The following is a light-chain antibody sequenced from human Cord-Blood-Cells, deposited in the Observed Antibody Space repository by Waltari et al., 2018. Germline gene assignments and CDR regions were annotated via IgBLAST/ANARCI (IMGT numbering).Light chain of an antibody. J-gene: IGKJ1*01. V-gene: IGKV4-1*01. CDR2: WAS. CDR1: PSVLYSSNNKNY. Sequence: IVMTQSPDSLAVPLGERATLHCQLNPSVLYSSNNKNYLAWYQQKPGQPPKLLIYWASTRESGVPDRFSGSGSGTDFTLTISSLQAEDVAVYYCQQYYSTPWTFGQGTKVEIK. CDR3: QQYYSTPWT.